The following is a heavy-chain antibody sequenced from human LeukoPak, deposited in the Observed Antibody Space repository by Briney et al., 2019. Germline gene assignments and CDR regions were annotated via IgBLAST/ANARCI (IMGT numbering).Heavy chain of an antibody. D-gene: IGHD6-19*01. J-gene: IGHJ5*02. Sequence: ASVKVSCKVSGYTLTELSMHWVRQAPGKGLEGMGGFDPEDGETIYAQKFQGRVTMTEDTSTDTAYMELSSLRSEDTAVYYCATVRYSSGPHSWFDPWGQGTLVTVSS. CDR1: GYTLTELS. CDR2: FDPEDGET. CDR3: ATVRYSSGPHSWFDP. V-gene: IGHV1-24*01.